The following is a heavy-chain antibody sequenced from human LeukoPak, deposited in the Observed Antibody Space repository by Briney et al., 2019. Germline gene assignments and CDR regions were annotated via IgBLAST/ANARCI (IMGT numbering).Heavy chain of an antibody. J-gene: IGHJ6*02. V-gene: IGHV4-39*07. Sequence: SETLSLTCTVSGGSISSSSYYWGWIRQPPGKGLEWIGSIYYSGSTYYNPSLKSRVTISVDTSKNQFSLKLSSVTAADTAVYYCASFGDGAPYGMDVWGQGTTVTVSS. CDR2: IYYSGST. CDR1: GGSISSSSYY. D-gene: IGHD3-10*01. CDR3: ASFGDGAPYGMDV.